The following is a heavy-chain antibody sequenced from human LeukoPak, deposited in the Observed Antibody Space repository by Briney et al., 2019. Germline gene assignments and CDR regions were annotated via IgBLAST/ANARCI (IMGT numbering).Heavy chain of an antibody. D-gene: IGHD3-10*01. CDR2: INPNSGST. CDR1: GYIFSDYY. CDR3: AREVVDGSGKSITSDCFDP. J-gene: IGHJ5*02. V-gene: IGHV1-2*02. Sequence: ASVKVSCKASGYIFSDYYLHWVRQAPGQGLEWMGWINPNSGSTKYAQKFQGRVTMTRDTSISTAYMELSRLRSDDTAVYYCAREVVDGSGKSITSDCFDPWGQGSLVTVSS.